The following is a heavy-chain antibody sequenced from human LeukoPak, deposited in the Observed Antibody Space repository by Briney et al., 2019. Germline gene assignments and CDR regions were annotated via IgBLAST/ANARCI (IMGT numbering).Heavy chain of an antibody. D-gene: IGHD6-13*01. CDR3: ARSVSSWFFDY. CDR2: IYSSGII. Sequence: SETLSLTCTVSGGSISNYYWSWIRQPAGRGLEWIGRIYSSGIINYNPSLKSRVTMSVDTSRNQFSLKLSSVTAADTAVYYCARSVSSWFFDYWGQGTLVTVSS. CDR1: GGSISNYY. V-gene: IGHV4-4*07. J-gene: IGHJ4*02.